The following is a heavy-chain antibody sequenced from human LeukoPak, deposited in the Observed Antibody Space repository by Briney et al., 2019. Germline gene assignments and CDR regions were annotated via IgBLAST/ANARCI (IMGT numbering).Heavy chain of an antibody. CDR3: AKDPPYTSTWPDALDI. CDR2: INTNTGNP. Sequence: ASVKVSCKASGYTFTTFGINWLRQAPGQGLEWKGWINTNTGNPTYAQGFTGRFVFSLDTSVSTAYLQISSLEAEDTAVYYCAKDPPYTSTWPDALDIWGQGTMVTVSS. CDR1: GYTFTTFG. J-gene: IGHJ3*02. V-gene: IGHV7-4-1*02. D-gene: IGHD2-2*02.